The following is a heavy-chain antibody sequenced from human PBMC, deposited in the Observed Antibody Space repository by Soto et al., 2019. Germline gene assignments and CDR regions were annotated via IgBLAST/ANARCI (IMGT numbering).Heavy chain of an antibody. J-gene: IGHJ3*02. Sequence: LRLSCAASGFTFSSYEMNWVRQAPGKGLEWVSYISSSGSTIYYADSVKGRFTISRDNAKNSLYLQMNSLRAEDTAVYYCARPNYDFWSGYHDAFDIWGQGTMVTVSS. D-gene: IGHD3-3*01. CDR1: GFTFSSYE. CDR2: ISSSGSTI. CDR3: ARPNYDFWSGYHDAFDI. V-gene: IGHV3-48*03.